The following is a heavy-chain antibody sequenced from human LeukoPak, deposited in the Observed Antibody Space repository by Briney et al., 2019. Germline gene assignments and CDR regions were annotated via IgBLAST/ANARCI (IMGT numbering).Heavy chain of an antibody. CDR1: GGSISSYY. CDR3: ASGVYTSGYAMQGGWFDP. J-gene: IGHJ5*02. V-gene: IGHV4-59*01. CDR2: IYYSGST. D-gene: IGHD5-18*01. Sequence: SETLSLTCTVSGGSISSYYWSWIRQPPGKGLEWIGYIYYSGSTNYNPSLKSRVTISVDTSKNQFSLKLSSVTAADTAVYYCASGVYTSGYAMQGGWFDPWGQGTLVTVSS.